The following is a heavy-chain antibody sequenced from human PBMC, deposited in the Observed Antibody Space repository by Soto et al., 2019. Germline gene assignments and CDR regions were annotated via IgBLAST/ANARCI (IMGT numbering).Heavy chain of an antibody. CDR3: ARDRGYNWNYGWFDP. V-gene: IGHV1-18*01. CDR2: ISGYNGNT. Sequence: QVQLVQSGAEVKKPGASVKVSCKASGYTFTSYGISWVRQAPGQGLEWMGRISGYNGNTNYAQKLQGRVTMPTDTSTSTAYMELRSLRSDDTAVYYCARDRGYNWNYGWFDPWGQGNLVSVSS. J-gene: IGHJ5*02. D-gene: IGHD1-7*01. CDR1: GYTFTSYG.